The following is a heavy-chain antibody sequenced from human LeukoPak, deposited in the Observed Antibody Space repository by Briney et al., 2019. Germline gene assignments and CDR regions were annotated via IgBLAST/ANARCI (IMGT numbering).Heavy chain of an antibody. Sequence: SETLSLTCAVYGGSFSGYYWSWIRQPPGKGLEWIGEINHSGSTNYNPSLKSRVTISVDTSKNQFSLKLSSVTAADTAVYYCARGPYYYGSGSFARWFDPWGQGTLVTVSS. CDR1: GGSFSGYY. CDR3: ARGPYYYGSGSFARWFDP. CDR2: INHSGST. D-gene: IGHD3-10*01. J-gene: IGHJ5*02. V-gene: IGHV4-34*01.